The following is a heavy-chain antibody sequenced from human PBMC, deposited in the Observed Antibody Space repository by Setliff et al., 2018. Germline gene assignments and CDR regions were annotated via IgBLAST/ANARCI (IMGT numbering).Heavy chain of an antibody. J-gene: IGHJ4*02. Sequence: GGSLRLSCAASGFSFSDYSMNWVRQAPGKGLEWVSSISSSSTYIFYADSVRGRFTVSRDNAKNSLYLQMNSLRAEDTAVYYCARPGRSNYWDSFDYWGQGILVTVSS. V-gene: IGHV3-21*01. D-gene: IGHD3-10*01. CDR3: ARPGRSNYWDSFDY. CDR1: GFSFSDYS. CDR2: ISSSSTYI.